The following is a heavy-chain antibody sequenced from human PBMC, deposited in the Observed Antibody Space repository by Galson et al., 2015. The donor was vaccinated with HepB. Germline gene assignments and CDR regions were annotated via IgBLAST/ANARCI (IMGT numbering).Heavy chain of an antibody. CDR1: GYIFTNYW. J-gene: IGHJ4*02. Sequence: QSGAEVKKPGESLRISCTGSGYIFTNYWIIWVRQMHGKGLEWMGKIDPSDSYTKYSPSFQGHVTISADRSINTAYLQWGSLKASDTAMYYCARRREYNSGLSFDYWGQGTLVTVSS. CDR3: ARRREYNSGLSFDY. CDR2: IDPSDSYT. V-gene: IGHV5-10-1*01. D-gene: IGHD5-18*01.